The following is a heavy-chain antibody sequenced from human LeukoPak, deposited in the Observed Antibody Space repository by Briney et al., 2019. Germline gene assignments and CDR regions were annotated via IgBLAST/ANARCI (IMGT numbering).Heavy chain of an antibody. J-gene: IGHJ4*02. V-gene: IGHV3-23*01. CDR3: ARERVTTTSFDY. D-gene: IGHD4-17*01. Sequence: GGSLGLSCAASGFTFSNYPMSWVRQAPGKGLEWVSLISGSGGNTYYVDSVKGRFTISRDNSKNTLYLQLNSLRADDTAVYYCARERVTTTSFDYWGQGTLVTVSS. CDR2: ISGSGGNT. CDR1: GFTFSNYP.